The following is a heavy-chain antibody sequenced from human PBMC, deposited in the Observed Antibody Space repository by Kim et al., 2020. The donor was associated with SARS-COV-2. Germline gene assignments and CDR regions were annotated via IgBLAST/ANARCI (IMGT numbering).Heavy chain of an antibody. CDR3: AREFEIAARPGAFGI. V-gene: IGHV3-30*01. D-gene: IGHD6-6*01. J-gene: IGHJ3*02. Sequence: DSVNGRFHISRDNSKNTLYLQMNSLSAEDTALYYCAREFEIAARPGAFGIWGQGTMVPVSS.